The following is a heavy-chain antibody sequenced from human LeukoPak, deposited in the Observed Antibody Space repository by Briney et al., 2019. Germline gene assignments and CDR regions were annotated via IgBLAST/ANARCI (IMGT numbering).Heavy chain of an antibody. CDR2: IYPGDSDT. CDR1: GYSFASYW. J-gene: IGHJ5*02. V-gene: IGHV5-51*01. D-gene: IGHD3-10*01. Sequence: GESLKFACTGSGYSFASYWIGWVRQIPGQGLEWMGIIYPGDSDTRYSPSFQGQVTISADKSISTAYLQWSSLKASDTAMYYCARYYGSGQDWFDPWGQGTLVTVSS. CDR3: ARYYGSGQDWFDP.